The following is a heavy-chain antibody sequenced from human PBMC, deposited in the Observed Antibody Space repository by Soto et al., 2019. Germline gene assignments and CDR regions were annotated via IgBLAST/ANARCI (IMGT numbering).Heavy chain of an antibody. Sequence: SETLSLTCTVSGGSISSGDYYWSWIRQPPGKGLEWIGYIYYSGSTYYNPSLKSRVTISVDTSKNQFSLKLSSVTAADTAVYYCARVPRLSSHSSSSGGDWSDPWGQGTLVTVSS. CDR3: ARVPRLSSHSSSSGGDWSDP. V-gene: IGHV4-30-4*01. CDR1: GGSISSGDYY. D-gene: IGHD6-6*01. CDR2: IYYSGST. J-gene: IGHJ5*02.